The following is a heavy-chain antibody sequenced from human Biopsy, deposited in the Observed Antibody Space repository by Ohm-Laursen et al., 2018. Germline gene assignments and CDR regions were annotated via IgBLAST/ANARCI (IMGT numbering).Heavy chain of an antibody. V-gene: IGHV3-33*06. Sequence: SLRLSCTASGFTFSSYGMHWVRQAPGKGLGWVAVICYDGSNKNYADSVKGRFTISRDNSKNTLYLQMNSLRGEDTAVYYCAKCMTGGSNYYFHHCGQGTLVTVSS. D-gene: IGHD2-8*01. CDR2: ICYDGSNK. CDR3: AKCMTGGSNYYFHH. J-gene: IGHJ4*02. CDR1: GFTFSSYG.